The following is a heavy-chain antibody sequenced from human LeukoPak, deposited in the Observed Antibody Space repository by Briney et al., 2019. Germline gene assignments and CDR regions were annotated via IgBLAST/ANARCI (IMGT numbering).Heavy chain of an antibody. Sequence: RGSLRLSCAASGFTVSSNYMSWVRQAPGKRLEWVSVIYSGGSTYYADSVKGRFTISRDNSKNTLYLQMNSLRAEDTAVYYCASRRYYYDSSGYYLLDYWGQGTLVTVSS. V-gene: IGHV3-53*01. CDR1: GFTVSSNY. CDR2: IYSGGST. J-gene: IGHJ4*02. CDR3: ASRRYYYDSSGYYLLDY. D-gene: IGHD3-22*01.